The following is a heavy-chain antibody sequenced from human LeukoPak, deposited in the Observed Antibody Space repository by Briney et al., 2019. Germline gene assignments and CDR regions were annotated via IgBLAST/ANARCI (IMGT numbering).Heavy chain of an antibody. J-gene: IGHJ4*02. CDR3: ARESESYDSSGSTFGY. D-gene: IGHD3-22*01. CDR2: IRCDGSNK. V-gene: IGHV3-30*02. CDR1: GFTFSSYG. Sequence: GGSLRLSCAASGFTFSSYGMHWVRQAPGKGLEWVAFIRCDGSNKYYADSVKGRFTISRDNSKNTLYLQMNSLRTEDTAVYYCARESESYDSSGSTFGYWGQGTLVTVSS.